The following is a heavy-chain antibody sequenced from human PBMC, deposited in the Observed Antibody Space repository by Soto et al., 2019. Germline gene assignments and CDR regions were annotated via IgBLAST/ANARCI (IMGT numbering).Heavy chain of an antibody. Sequence: QVQLVQSGPEVRKPGASVKVSCKASGYIFSRYGISWVRQAPGQGLEWMAWISGYNGNTKFGERVQGRVNVTTDTSTSTAYMELRSRRSDDTAVYYWAREAAAERNYYGLDVWGQGTTVIVSS. J-gene: IGHJ6*02. CDR1: GYIFSRYG. D-gene: IGHD6-13*01. CDR3: AREAAAERNYYGLDV. V-gene: IGHV1-18*04. CDR2: ISGYNGNT.